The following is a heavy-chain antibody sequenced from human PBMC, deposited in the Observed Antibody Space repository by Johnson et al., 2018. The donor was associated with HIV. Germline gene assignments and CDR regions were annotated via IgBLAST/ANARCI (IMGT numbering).Heavy chain of an antibody. CDR2: IYSDGTDT. CDR1: GFTFSNYW. Sequence: VQLVESGEGLVQPGGSLRLSCAASGFTFSNYWMHWVRQAPGKGLVWVSRIYSDGTDTKYADSVKGRFTISRDNAKNTLYLQMNSLRADDTAVYYCARKQWQPKISSDALDVWGQGTMVTVSS. CDR3: ARKQWQPKISSDALDV. D-gene: IGHD6-19*01. V-gene: IGHV3-74*02. J-gene: IGHJ3*01.